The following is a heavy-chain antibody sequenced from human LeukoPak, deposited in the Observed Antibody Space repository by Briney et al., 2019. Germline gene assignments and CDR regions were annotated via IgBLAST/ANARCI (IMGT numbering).Heavy chain of an antibody. V-gene: IGHV1-2*02. CDR3: ARESYGSGWGTTHHY. Sequence: ASVKVSCKASGYTFTGYYMHWVRQAPGQGLEWMGWINPNSGGTNYAQKFQGRVTMTRDTSISTAYMELSRLRSDDTAVYYCARESYGSGWGTTHHYWGQGTLVTVSS. CDR2: INPNSGGT. D-gene: IGHD6-19*01. CDR1: GYTFTGYY. J-gene: IGHJ4*02.